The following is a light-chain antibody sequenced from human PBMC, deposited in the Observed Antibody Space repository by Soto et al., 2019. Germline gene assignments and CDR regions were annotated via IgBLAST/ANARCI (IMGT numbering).Light chain of an antibody. V-gene: IGKV1-39*01. CDR3: QQSYSPRYT. CDR1: RSISIY. CDR2: ASS. J-gene: IGKJ2*01. Sequence: DIQMTQSPSSLSASVGVRVTITCRASRSISIYLNWYQQKPGIAPKLLIYASSSLQSWVPSRFSGRGSGTDFTLTINSLLPEDFATYYCQQSYSPRYTFCQGTMLEIK.